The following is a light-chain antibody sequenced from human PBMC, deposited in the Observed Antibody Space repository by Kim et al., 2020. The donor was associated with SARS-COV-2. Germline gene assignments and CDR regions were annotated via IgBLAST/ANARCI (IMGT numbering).Light chain of an antibody. Sequence: PGERATLSCRASQSVSSSYLAWYQQQPGQAPRLLIYATSSRATGIPDRFSGGGSGTDFTLTISRLEPEDFGVYYCQQYDSSPRMYTFGQGTKLEI. CDR1: QSVSSSY. J-gene: IGKJ2*01. CDR2: ATS. CDR3: QQYDSSPRMYT. V-gene: IGKV3-20*01.